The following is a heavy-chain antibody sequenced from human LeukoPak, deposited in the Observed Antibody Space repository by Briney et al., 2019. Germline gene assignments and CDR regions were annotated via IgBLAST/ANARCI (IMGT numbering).Heavy chain of an antibody. V-gene: IGHV3-48*03. CDR3: ARDASKILTETFYYYYYMDV. Sequence: GGSLRLSCAASGFTFSSYEMNWVRQAPGKGLEWVSYISSSGTTIYYADSVKGRFTISRDNAKNSLYLQMNSLRAEDTAVYYCARDASKILTETFYYYYYMDVWGKGTTVTISS. CDR2: ISSSGTTI. CDR1: GFTFSSYE. J-gene: IGHJ6*03. D-gene: IGHD3-9*01.